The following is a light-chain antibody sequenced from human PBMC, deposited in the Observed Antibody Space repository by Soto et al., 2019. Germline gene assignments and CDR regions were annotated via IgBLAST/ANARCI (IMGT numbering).Light chain of an antibody. V-gene: IGLV2-14*01. J-gene: IGLJ2*01. CDR1: SSDVGSSRY. CDR3: SSDTSSSTLVL. Sequence: QSVLTQPASVSGSPGQSITISCTGTSSDVGSSRYVSWYQQHPGKAPKLMVYDVSSRPSGVSSRFSGSKSGNTASLTISGLQAEDEADFYCSSDTSSSTLVLFGGGTKVTVL. CDR2: DVS.